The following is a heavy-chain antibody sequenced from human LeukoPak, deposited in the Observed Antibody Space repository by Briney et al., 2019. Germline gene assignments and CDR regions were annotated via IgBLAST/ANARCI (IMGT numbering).Heavy chain of an antibody. Sequence: GGPLRLSCAASGFTFSSYSMIWVRQAPGKGLEWVSSISSSSSYIYYADSVKGRFTISRDNAKNSLYLQMNSLRAEDTAVYYCARELYNHYDSSGYPDDYWGQGTLVTVSS. J-gene: IGHJ4*02. D-gene: IGHD3-22*01. V-gene: IGHV3-21*01. CDR2: ISSSSSYI. CDR3: ARELYNHYDSSGYPDDY. CDR1: GFTFSSYS.